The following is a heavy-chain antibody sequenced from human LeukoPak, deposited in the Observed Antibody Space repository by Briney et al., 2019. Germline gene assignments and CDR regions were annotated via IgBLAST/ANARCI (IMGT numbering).Heavy chain of an antibody. Sequence: PGGSLRLSCAASGFIFSNYAMSRVRQAPGKGLEWVSAISGSGDSAYYADSVKGRFTISRDNSKNKLYLQMNSLRAEDTAIYYCAKDIFGGLLDAFDIWGQGTVVTVSS. CDR3: AKDIFGGLLDAFDI. J-gene: IGHJ3*02. V-gene: IGHV3-23*01. CDR1: GFIFSNYA. D-gene: IGHD3-10*01. CDR2: ISGSGDSA.